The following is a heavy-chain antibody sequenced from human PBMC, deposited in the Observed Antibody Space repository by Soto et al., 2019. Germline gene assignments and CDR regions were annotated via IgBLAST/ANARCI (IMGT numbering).Heavy chain of an antibody. Sequence: QVHLVQSGAEVKKPGASVKVSCKTSGYNFIGYYMNWVRQAPGQGLEWMGWINLHSGDTNYAQKFHGRVTMTRDTSTSSAYMELSSLRSDDTAVYYCARDLYTQFFRYFDYWGQGTPVPVYS. CDR2: INLHSGDT. CDR3: ARDLYTQFFRYFDY. V-gene: IGHV1-2*02. D-gene: IGHD3-3*01. CDR1: GYNFIGYY. J-gene: IGHJ4*02.